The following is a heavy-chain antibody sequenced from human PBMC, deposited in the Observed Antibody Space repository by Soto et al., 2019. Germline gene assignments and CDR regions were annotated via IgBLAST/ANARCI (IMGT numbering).Heavy chain of an antibody. J-gene: IGHJ4*02. CDR2: INADNGHT. Sequence: ASVKVSCKASGYTFTTYAIHWVRQAPGQRPEWMGWINADNGHTRYSQKFQGRVTITRDTSATTAYMELSSLRSDDTAVYYCATDPHYYDTTGYCLGNWGQGTLVTVSS. CDR1: GYTFTTYA. D-gene: IGHD3-22*01. V-gene: IGHV1-3*01. CDR3: ATDPHYYDTTGYCLGN.